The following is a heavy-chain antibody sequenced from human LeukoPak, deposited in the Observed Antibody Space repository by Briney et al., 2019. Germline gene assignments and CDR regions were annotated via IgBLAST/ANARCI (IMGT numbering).Heavy chain of an antibody. D-gene: IGHD2-8*01. CDR2: INHSGST. CDR3: ARGRVSAFDI. J-gene: IGHJ3*02. CDR1: GGSFSGYY. Sequence: PSETLSLTCAVYGGSFSGYYWSWIRQPPGKGLEWIGEINHSGSTNYNPSLKSRVTISVDTSKNQFSLQLNSMTPEDTAIYYCARGRVSAFDIWGQGTMVTVSS. V-gene: IGHV4-34*01.